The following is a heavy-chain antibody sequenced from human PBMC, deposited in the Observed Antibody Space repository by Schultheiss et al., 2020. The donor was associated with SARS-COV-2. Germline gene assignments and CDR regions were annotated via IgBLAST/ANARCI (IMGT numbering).Heavy chain of an antibody. V-gene: IGHV3-30*02. J-gene: IGHJ6*02. CDR3: ARGGWGAAAAYYYYGMDV. D-gene: IGHD6-13*01. Sequence: GGSLRLSCAASGFTFSSYAMHWVRQAPGKGLEWVAFIRYDGSNKYYADSVKGRFTISRDNSKNTLYLQMGSLRAEDMAVYYCARGGWGAAAAYYYYGMDVWGQGTTVTVSS. CDR2: IRYDGSNK. CDR1: GFTFSSYA.